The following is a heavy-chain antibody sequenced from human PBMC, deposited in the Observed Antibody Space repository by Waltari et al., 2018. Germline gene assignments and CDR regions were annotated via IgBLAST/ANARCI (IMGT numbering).Heavy chain of an antibody. V-gene: IGHV3-21*01. CDR3: ARSGLGSSYN. D-gene: IGHD6-13*01. CDR2: ISSSSSYI. J-gene: IGHJ4*02. CDR1: GFTFSSYS. Sequence: EVQLVESGGGLVKPGGSLRLSCAASGFTFSSYSMNWVRQAPGKGLEWVSSISSSSSYIYYAGSVKGRFTISRDNAKNSLYLQMNSLRAEDTAVYYCARSGLGSSYNWGQGTLVTVSS.